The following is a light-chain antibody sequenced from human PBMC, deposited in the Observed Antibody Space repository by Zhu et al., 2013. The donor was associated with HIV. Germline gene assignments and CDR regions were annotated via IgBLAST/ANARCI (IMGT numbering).Light chain of an antibody. Sequence: DIQLTQSPSFLSASVGDRVTITCRASQDIGKYLAWYQQKPGSPPKLLIYDASTLERGSPSRFSGAGSGTVFTLTISSLQPEDFATYYCQQFNSYPLTFGGGTKVEIK. J-gene: IGKJ4*01. CDR1: QDIGKY. CDR3: QQFNSYPLT. CDR2: DAS. V-gene: IGKV1-9*01.